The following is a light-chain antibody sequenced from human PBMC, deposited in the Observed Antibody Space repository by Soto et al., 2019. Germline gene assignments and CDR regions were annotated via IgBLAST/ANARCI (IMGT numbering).Light chain of an antibody. CDR2: EVS. J-gene: IGKJ2*01. Sequence: EILMTQTPLSLSVTPGQPAYISCKSSQSLLHSNGKTYLFWYLQKPGQSPQLLIYEVSNRLSGVXDXXSGSGSGTDFTLKISRVGAEDVGVYYCMQTTQIPYTFGQGTKLEIK. CDR1: QSLLHSNGKTY. V-gene: IGKV2D-29*02. CDR3: MQTTQIPYT.